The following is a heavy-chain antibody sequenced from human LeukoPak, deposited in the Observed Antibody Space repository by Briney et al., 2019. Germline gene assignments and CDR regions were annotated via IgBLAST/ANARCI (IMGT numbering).Heavy chain of an antibody. J-gene: IGHJ6*02. CDR3: ARARPDPNDFWSGYYYYYYGMDV. CDR1: GGSFSGYY. V-gene: IGHV4-59*01. D-gene: IGHD3-3*01. CDR2: IYYSGST. Sequence: SETLSLTCAVYGGSFSGYYWSWIRQPPGKGLEWIGYIYYSGSTNYNPSLKSRVTISVDTSKNQFSLKLSSVTAADTAVYYRARARPDPNDFWSGYYYYYYGMDVWGQGTTVTVSS.